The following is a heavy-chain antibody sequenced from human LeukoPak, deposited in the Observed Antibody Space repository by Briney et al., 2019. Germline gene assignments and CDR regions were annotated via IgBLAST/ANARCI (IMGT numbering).Heavy chain of an antibody. CDR1: GFTFSSYG. Sequence: GGSLRLSCAASGFTFSSYGMHWVRQAPGKGLEGVAFIRYDGSNKYYADSVKGRFTISRDNSKNTLYLQMNSLRAEDTAVYYCAKEGGLLWDYFDYWGQGTLVTVSS. V-gene: IGHV3-30*02. CDR2: IRYDGSNK. D-gene: IGHD3-16*01. J-gene: IGHJ4*02. CDR3: AKEGGLLWDYFDY.